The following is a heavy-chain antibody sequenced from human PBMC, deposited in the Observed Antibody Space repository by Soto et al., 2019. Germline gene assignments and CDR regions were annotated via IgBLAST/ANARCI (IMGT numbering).Heavy chain of an antibody. D-gene: IGHD3-22*01. CDR2: ISSSSSTI. Sequence: PGGSLRLSCAASGFTFNTYNMNWVRQAPGKGLEWVSYISSSSSTIHYADSVKGRFTISRDNAKNSLYLQMNSLRAEETAVYYCARAGSASYDDSSGYQFDYGGQGALETVSS. V-gene: IGHV3-48*01. J-gene: IGHJ4*02. CDR1: GFTFNTYN. CDR3: ARAGSASYDDSSGYQFDY.